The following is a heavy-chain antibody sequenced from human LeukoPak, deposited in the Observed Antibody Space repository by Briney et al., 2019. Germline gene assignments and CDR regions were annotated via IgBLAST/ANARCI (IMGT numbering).Heavy chain of an antibody. CDR1: GFTVSTNS. CDR2: IYSDNT. CDR3: TRGAGTGWRFDS. J-gene: IGHJ4*02. D-gene: IGHD6-19*01. Sequence: GGSLRLSCTVSGFTVSTNSMSWVRQAPGKGLEWVSFIYSDNTHYSDSVKGRFTISRDNSKNTLYLQMNSLRAEDTAVYYCTRGAGTGWRFDSWGQGTLVTVSS. V-gene: IGHV3-66*01.